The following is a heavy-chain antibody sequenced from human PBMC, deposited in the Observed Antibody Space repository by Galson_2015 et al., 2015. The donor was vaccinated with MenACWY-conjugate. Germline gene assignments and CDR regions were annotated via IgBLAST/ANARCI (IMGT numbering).Heavy chain of an antibody. Sequence: PALVKPTQTLTLTCTVSGFSLSNARMGVSWIRQPPGKALEWLAHIFSNDEKSYSTSLKSRLTISKDTSKSQVVLTMTNMDPVDTATYYRARCITMVRGVTHYYYYGMDVWGQGTTVTVSS. CDR2: IFSNDEK. V-gene: IGHV2-26*01. J-gene: IGHJ6*02. CDR3: ARCITMVRGVTHYYYYGMDV. D-gene: IGHD3-10*01. CDR1: GFSLSNARMG.